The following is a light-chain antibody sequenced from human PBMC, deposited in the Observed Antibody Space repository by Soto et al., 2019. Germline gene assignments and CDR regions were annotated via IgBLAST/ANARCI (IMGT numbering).Light chain of an antibody. CDR1: QSVSNNY. J-gene: IGKJ1*01. CDR2: GAS. V-gene: IGKV3-20*01. Sequence: EIVLTQSPGTLSLSPGERATLSCRASQSVSNNYLAWYQQKPGQAPRLLIYGASNRATGIPDGFSGSGSGTDFTLTISRLEPEDFAVYYCQQYGSPGTFGQGTKVDIK. CDR3: QQYGSPGT.